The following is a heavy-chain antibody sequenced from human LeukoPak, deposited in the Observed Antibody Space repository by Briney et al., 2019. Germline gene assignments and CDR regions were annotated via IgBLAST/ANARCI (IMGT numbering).Heavy chain of an antibody. Sequence: SVKVSCKASGGTFSSYAISWVRQAPRQGLEWMGGIIPIFGTANYAQKFQGRVTVTRDSSTNTVYMELSSLRSEDTAVYYCAIISYDAIHWGQGTLVTVSS. CDR1: GGTFSSYA. CDR2: IIPIFGTA. CDR3: AIISYDAIH. V-gene: IGHV1-69*05. J-gene: IGHJ4*02. D-gene: IGHD3-22*01.